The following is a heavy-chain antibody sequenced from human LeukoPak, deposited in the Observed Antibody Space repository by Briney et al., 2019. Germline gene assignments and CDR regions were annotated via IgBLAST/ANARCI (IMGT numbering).Heavy chain of an antibody. CDR3: ARDMETGGRAFDS. CDR1: GFIFSNYW. Sequence: GGSLRLSCAASGFIFSNYWIHWVRQAPAKGLVWVSRIRTDGGSTAYADFVKGRFTISRDNAKNTVYLQMNSLRADDTAVYYCARDMETGGRAFDSWGQGTLVTVSS. J-gene: IGHJ4*02. CDR2: IRTDGGST. D-gene: IGHD2-8*02. V-gene: IGHV3-74*01.